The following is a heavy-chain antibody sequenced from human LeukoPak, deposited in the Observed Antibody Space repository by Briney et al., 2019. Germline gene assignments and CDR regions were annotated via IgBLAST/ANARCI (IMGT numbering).Heavy chain of an antibody. Sequence: GRSLRLSSAASGFTFSSFGMHSVREAPGKRLECVSVISYAGSIKYSADSVKGRFTISRDNSKNTLYLQMNILRAEDTAVYYCATDHGFHYGAYFDYWGQGTLVTVSS. D-gene: IGHD4-17*01. CDR1: GFTFSSFG. CDR2: ISYAGSIK. J-gene: IGHJ4*02. CDR3: ATDHGFHYGAYFDY. V-gene: IGHV3-30*03.